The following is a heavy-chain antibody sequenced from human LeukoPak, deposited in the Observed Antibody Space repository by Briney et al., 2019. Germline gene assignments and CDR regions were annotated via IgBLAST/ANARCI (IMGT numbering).Heavy chain of an antibody. Sequence: SETLSLTCTVSGGSISSYYWSWIRQPPGKGLEWIGDIYYSGSTNYNPSLNSRVTISVDTSKNQFSLKLSSVTAADTAVYYCAGLNYYGSGSYYNYWGQGTLVTVSS. J-gene: IGHJ4*02. V-gene: IGHV4-59*08. CDR2: IYYSGST. CDR1: GGSISSYY. CDR3: AGLNYYGSGSYYNY. D-gene: IGHD3-10*01.